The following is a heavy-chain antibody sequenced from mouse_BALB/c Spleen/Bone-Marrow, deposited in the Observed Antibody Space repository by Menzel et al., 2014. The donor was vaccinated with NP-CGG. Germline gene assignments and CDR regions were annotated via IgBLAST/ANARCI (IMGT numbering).Heavy chain of an antibody. D-gene: IGHD4-1*01. CDR2: IWSGGST. CDR3: ARNPVGRNYFDY. V-gene: IGHV2-2*02. CDR1: GFSFPNYG. Sequence: QVQLKESGPGLVQPSQSLSITCTVSGFSFPNYGVHWVRQSPGKGLEWLGVIWSGGSTDYNAAFISRLSISKDNSKSQVFFKMNSLQVNDTAIYYRARNPVGRNYFDYWGQGTTLTVSS. J-gene: IGHJ2*01.